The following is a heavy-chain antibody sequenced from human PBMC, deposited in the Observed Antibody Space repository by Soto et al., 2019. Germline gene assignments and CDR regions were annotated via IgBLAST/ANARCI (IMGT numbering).Heavy chain of an antibody. CDR3: ARDHPEVLRFSASHFDY. J-gene: IGHJ4*02. Sequence: GGSLRLSCAASGFTFSDYYMSWIRQAPGKGLEWVSYISSSGSTIYYADSVKGRFSISRDNTKNSLYLQMNSLRAEDTAVYYCARDHPEVLRFSASHFDYWGQGTLVTVSS. CDR1: GFTFSDYY. CDR2: ISSSGSTI. V-gene: IGHV3-11*01. D-gene: IGHD3-3*01.